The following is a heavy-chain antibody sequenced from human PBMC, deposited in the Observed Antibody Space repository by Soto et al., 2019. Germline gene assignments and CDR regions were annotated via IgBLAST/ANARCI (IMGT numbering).Heavy chain of an antibody. CDR3: ARGVKEQWLSDAFDI. CDR2: INPNSGGT. J-gene: IGHJ3*02. CDR1: GYTFTGYY. V-gene: IGHV1-2*04. Sequence: GASVKVSCKASGYTFTGYYMHWVRQAPGQGLEWMGWINPNSGGTNYAQKFQGWVTMTRDTSISTAYMELSRLRSDDTAVYYCARGVKEQWLSDAFDIWGQGTMVTVS. D-gene: IGHD6-19*01.